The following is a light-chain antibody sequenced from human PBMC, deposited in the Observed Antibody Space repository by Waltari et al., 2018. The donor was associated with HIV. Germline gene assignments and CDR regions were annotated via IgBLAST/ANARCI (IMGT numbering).Light chain of an antibody. Sequence: QSALTQSASVSGSPGQSITISCTDSSSAMSTYNRVSWYQQFPGKAPKLIIYEVGNRPSGCSNRFSGSKSGNTASLTISGLQAEDEADYYCISYTTTNYYVFGPGTWVTVL. V-gene: IGLV2-14*01. CDR2: EVG. CDR3: ISYTTTNYYV. CDR1: SSAMSTYNR. J-gene: IGLJ1*01.